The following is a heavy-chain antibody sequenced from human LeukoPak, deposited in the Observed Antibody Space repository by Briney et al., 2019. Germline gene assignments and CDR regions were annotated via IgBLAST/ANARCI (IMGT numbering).Heavy chain of an antibody. CDR1: GFTFSNAW. D-gene: IGHD3-10*01. V-gene: IGHV3-15*01. CDR3: ARDKNYYGSGSYYWLRGSAFDI. Sequence: GGSLRLSCAASGFTFSNAWMSWVRQAPGKGLEWVGRIKSKTDGGTTDYAAPVKGRFTISRDDSKNTLYLQMNSLKTEDTAVYYCARDKNYYGSGSYYWLRGSAFDIWGQGTMVTVSS. J-gene: IGHJ3*02. CDR2: IKSKTDGGTT.